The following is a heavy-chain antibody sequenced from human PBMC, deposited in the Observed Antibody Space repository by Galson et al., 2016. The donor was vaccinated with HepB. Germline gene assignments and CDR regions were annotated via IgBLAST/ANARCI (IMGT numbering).Heavy chain of an antibody. Sequence: SETLSLTCTVSGGSISSSSYYWGWIRQPPGKGLEWIGHVFYSGSTYYNPSLKSRVTIPVETSKNQFSLRLSSVTAADTAVYYCARDRSSGSGNFGYWGQGTLVTVSS. CDR3: ARDRSSGSGNFGY. D-gene: IGHD3-10*01. CDR2: VFYSGST. V-gene: IGHV4-39*07. J-gene: IGHJ4*02. CDR1: GGSISSSSYY.